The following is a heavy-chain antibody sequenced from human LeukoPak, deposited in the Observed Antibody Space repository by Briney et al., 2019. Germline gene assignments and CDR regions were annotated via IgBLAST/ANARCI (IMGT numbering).Heavy chain of an antibody. D-gene: IGHD2-15*01. CDR2: ISSSTSTI. CDR1: GFTFSTYG. CDR3: ARAYCGGGFCYSGFDF. Sequence: GGSLRLSCAASGFTFSTYGMNWVRQAPGKGLEWVSYISSSTSTIYYADSVKGRFAISRDNAKNSLYLHMNSLRDEDTAVYYCARAYCGGGFCYSGFDFWGQGTLVTVSS. V-gene: IGHV3-48*02. J-gene: IGHJ4*02.